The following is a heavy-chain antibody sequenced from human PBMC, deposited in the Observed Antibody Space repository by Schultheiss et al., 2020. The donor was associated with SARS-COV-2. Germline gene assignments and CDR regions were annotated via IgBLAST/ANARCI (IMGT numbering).Heavy chain of an antibody. CDR3: AKAAGTTRPFDY. V-gene: IGHV3-23*01. J-gene: IGHJ4*02. Sequence: GESLKISCAASGFTFSSYAMSWVRQAPGKGLEWVSAISGSGGSTYYADSVKGRFTISRDSSKNTLYLQMNSLRAEDTAVYYCAKAAGTTRPFDYWGQGTLVTVSS. CDR2: ISGSGGST. D-gene: IGHD1-7*01. CDR1: GFTFSSYA.